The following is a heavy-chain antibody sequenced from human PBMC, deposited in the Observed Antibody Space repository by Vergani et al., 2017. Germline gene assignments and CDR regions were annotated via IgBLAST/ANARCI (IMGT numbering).Heavy chain of an antibody. V-gene: IGHV4-61*02. D-gene: IGHD4-17*01. CDR2: IYTSGST. CDR3: ARAYGDYLKTIDY. J-gene: IGHJ4*02. Sequence: QVQLQESGPGLVKPSQTLSLTCTVSGGSISSGSYYWSWIRQPAGKGLEWIGRIYTSGSTNYNPSLKSRVSISVDMSKSQFSLNLSSVTAADTAVYYCARAYGDYLKTIDYWGQGTLVTVSS. CDR1: GGSISSGSYY.